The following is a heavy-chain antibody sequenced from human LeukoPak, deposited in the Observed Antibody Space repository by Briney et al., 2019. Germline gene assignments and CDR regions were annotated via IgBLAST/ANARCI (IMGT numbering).Heavy chain of an antibody. CDR1: GDSISLSFYY. J-gene: IGHJ4*02. CDR2: IYYTGST. D-gene: IGHD6-13*01. Sequence: SETLSLTCSVSGDSISLSFYYWGWIRQPPGTALEWIGYIYYTGSTNYNPSLKSRVTMSVDTSKNRFSLNLRSVTPEDTAVYYCARNLIPEQLVLNFWGQGTLVTVSS. V-gene: IGHV4-61*05. CDR3: ARNLIPEQLVLNF.